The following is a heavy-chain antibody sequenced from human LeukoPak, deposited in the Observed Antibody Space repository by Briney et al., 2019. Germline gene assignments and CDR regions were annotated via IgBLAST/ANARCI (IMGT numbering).Heavy chain of an antibody. Sequence: GGSLRLSCAASGFIFSTYGMHWVRQAPGKGLEWVAFIRNDGSDKYYADSVKGRFTISRDNSKNTLYLQMNSLRAEDTAVYYCAKTTVVNDAFDIWGQGTMVTVSS. J-gene: IGHJ3*02. D-gene: IGHD4-23*01. CDR1: GFIFSTYG. CDR3: AKTTVVNDAFDI. V-gene: IGHV3-30*02. CDR2: IRNDGSDK.